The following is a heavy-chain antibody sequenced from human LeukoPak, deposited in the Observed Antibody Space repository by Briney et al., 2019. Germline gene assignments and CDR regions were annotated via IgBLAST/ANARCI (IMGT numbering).Heavy chain of an antibody. D-gene: IGHD6-6*01. CDR2: IIPIFGTA. J-gene: IGHJ1*01. CDR1: GGTSSSYA. CDR3: ARETSPYSSSSGYFQH. Sequence: SVKASCKASGGTSSSYAISWVRQAPGQGLEWMGGIIPIFGTANYAQKFQGRVTITADESTSTAYMELSSLRSEDTAVYYCARETSPYSSSSGYFQHWGQGTLVTVSS. V-gene: IGHV1-69*13.